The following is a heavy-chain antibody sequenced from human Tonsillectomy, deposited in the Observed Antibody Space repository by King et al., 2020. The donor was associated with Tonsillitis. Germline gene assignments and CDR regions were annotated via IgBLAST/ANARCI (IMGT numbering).Heavy chain of an antibody. D-gene: IGHD2-2*01. CDR2: IYTSGST. J-gene: IGHJ4*02. CDR1: GGSISSGSYY. CDR3: ARDLWYCSSTSCRYYFDY. V-gene: IGHV4-61*02. Sequence: PLQESGPGLVKPSQTLSLTCTVSGGSISSGSYYWSWIRQPAGKGLEWIGRIYTSGSTNYNPSLKSRVTMSVDTSKNQFSLKLSSVTAADTAVYYCARDLWYCSSTSCRYYFDYWGQGTLVTVSS.